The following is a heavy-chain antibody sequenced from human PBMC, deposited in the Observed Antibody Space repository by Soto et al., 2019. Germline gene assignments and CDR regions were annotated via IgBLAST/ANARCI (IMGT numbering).Heavy chain of an antibody. CDR3: ATRYDFGDYPEAFDI. CDR1: GDSISSAGYY. CDR2: IYHSGTT. V-gene: IGHV4-31*03. Sequence: QVELQESGPGLVKPSQTMSLTCTVSGDSISSAGYYWSWIHQRPGGGLEWIGFIYHSGTTYYSASFKGRVAISMNMSANQVSLRLTSVTAADTAVYYCATRYDFGDYPEAFDIWGRGTMITVSS. J-gene: IGHJ3*02. D-gene: IGHD4-17*01.